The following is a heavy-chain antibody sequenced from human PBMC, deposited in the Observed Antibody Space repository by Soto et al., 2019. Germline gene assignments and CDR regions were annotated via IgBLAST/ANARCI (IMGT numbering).Heavy chain of an antibody. D-gene: IGHD1-7*01. Sequence: KSSETLSLTCTVSGGSISSGGYYWSWIRQHPGKGLEWIGYIYYSGSTYYNPSLKSRVTISVDTSKNQFSLKLSSVTAADTAVYYCARGERNYNWNYVSSWFDPWGQGTLVTVS. CDR1: GGSISSGGYY. V-gene: IGHV4-31*03. J-gene: IGHJ5*02. CDR2: IYYSGST. CDR3: ARGERNYNWNYVSSWFDP.